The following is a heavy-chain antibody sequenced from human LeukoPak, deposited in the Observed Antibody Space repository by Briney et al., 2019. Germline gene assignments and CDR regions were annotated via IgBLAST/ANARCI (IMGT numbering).Heavy chain of an antibody. Sequence: GASLKISCKGSGYFFPSYWIGWVRPLPGKVLGWMGIIYPSDSDTRYSPPFEGQVTISADKSITTAYLQWSSLKASDSAMYYCTRSDGYSIDYWGLGTLVTVSS. V-gene: IGHV5-51*01. CDR3: TRSDGYSIDY. CDR2: IYPSDSDT. J-gene: IGHJ4*02. CDR1: GYFFPSYW. D-gene: IGHD5-24*01.